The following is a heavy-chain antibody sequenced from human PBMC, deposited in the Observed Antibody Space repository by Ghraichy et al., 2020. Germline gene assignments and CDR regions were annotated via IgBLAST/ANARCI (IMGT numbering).Heavy chain of an antibody. CDR1: GGSISSYY. D-gene: IGHD5-18*01. CDR3: ARLDYTAMVYFDY. Sequence: SETLSLTCTVSGGSISSYYWSWIRQPPGKGLEWIGYIYYSGSTNYNPSLKSRVTISVDTSKNQFSLKLSSVTAADTAVYYCARLDYTAMVYFDYWGQGTLVTVSS. CDR2: IYYSGST. V-gene: IGHV4-59*01. J-gene: IGHJ4*02.